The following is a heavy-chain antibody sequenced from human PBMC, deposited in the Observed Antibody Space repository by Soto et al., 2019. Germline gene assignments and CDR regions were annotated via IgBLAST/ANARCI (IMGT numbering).Heavy chain of an antibody. D-gene: IGHD1-26*01. CDR3: ARGATVDY. CDR1: GFTFSSYS. Sequence: GGSLRLSCAASGFTFSSYSMNWVRQAPGKGLEWVSYISSSSTIYYADSVKGRFTISRDNAKNSLYLQMNSLRDEDTAVYYCARGATVDYWGQGTLVTVSS. CDR2: ISSSSTI. V-gene: IGHV3-48*02. J-gene: IGHJ4*02.